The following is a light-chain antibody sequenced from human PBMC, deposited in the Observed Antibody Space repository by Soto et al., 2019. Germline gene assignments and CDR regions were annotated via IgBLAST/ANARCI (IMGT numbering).Light chain of an antibody. J-gene: IGLJ2*01. CDR2: YNG. V-gene: IGLV1-36*01. Sequence: QSVLTQPPSVSEAPSQRVTISCSGSSSNIGNNAVNWYQQLPGKAPKLLINYNGELPSGVSDRFSGSKFGTSASLVISGLQSEDEADYYCAAWDDSLNGVVFGGGTKVTVL. CDR3: AAWDDSLNGVV. CDR1: SSNIGNNA.